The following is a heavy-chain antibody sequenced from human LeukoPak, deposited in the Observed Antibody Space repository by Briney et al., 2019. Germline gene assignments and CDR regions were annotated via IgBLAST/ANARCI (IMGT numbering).Heavy chain of an antibody. CDR1: GGSFSGYY. J-gene: IGHJ5*02. Sequence: ETLSLTCAVYGGSFSGYYWSWIRQPPGKGVEWIGEINHRGRTNNNPSLTSRGTISVDTSKNHFSLNLSSLTAADTAVYYCARGILFFNWFDPWGQGTLVTVSS. D-gene: IGHD2-21*01. V-gene: IGHV4-34*04. CDR3: ARGILFFNWFDP. CDR2: INHRGRT.